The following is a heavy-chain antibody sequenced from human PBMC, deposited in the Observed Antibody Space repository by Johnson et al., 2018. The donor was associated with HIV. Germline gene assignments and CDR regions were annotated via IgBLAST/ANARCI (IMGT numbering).Heavy chain of an antibody. CDR3: VKEASRGTVTQAPDAFDI. Sequence: QMQLVESGGGVVQPGGSLRLSCAASGFIFSSYGMHWVRQAPGKGLEWVAFIWYDGSRKYYPDSVKGRFTISRVNSKNMLYLQMNSLRVEDTAVYYCVKEASRGTVTQAPDAFDIWGQGTVVTVSS. CDR2: IWYDGSRK. J-gene: IGHJ3*02. CDR1: GFIFSSYG. D-gene: IGHD4-17*01. V-gene: IGHV3-30*02.